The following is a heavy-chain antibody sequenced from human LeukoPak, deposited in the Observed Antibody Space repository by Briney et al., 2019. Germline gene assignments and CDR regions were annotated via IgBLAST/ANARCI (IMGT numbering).Heavy chain of an antibody. V-gene: IGHV3-7*01. D-gene: IGHD3-10*01. CDR3: ARARYYMDV. CDR1: GFTFSSYW. J-gene: IGHJ6*04. CDR2: IKKDGSEK. Sequence: GGSLRLSCAASGFTFSSYWMSWVRQAPGKGLEWVANIKKDGSEKKYVDSVKGRFIISRDNARNSLSLQMNSLRAEDAGVYYCARARYYMDVWGTGTTVTVSS.